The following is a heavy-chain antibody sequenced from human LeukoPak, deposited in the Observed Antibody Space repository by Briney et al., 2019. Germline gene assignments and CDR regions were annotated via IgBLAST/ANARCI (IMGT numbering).Heavy chain of an antibody. Sequence: SETLSLTCTVSNGSFHTDLSYWTWIRQPAGTGLEWLGRIYSSGSTVYNPSLKSRLTISIDTSKNQFFLELTSVTAADTAVYFCARDLESWNPVGNWFDPWGQGKLVTVSS. V-gene: IGHV4-61*02. D-gene: IGHD1-1*01. CDR1: NGSFHTDLSY. CDR2: IYSSGST. CDR3: ARDLESWNPVGNWFDP. J-gene: IGHJ5*02.